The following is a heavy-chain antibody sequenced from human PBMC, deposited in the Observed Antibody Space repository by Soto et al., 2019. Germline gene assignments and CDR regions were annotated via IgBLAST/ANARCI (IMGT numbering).Heavy chain of an antibody. V-gene: IGHV3-64*01. Sequence: GGSLSLSCAASGFTLSSYSMNWVRQAPGKGLEYVSAISSNGGSTYYANSVKGRFTISRDNSKNTLYLQMGSLRAEDMAVYYSARQSYSSYYFDYWGQGTLVTVSS. CDR2: ISSNGGST. D-gene: IGHD6-13*01. CDR3: ARQSYSSYYFDY. J-gene: IGHJ4*02. CDR1: GFTLSSYS.